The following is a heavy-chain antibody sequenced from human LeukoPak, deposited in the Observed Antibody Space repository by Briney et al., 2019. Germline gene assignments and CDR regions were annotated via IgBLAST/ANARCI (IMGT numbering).Heavy chain of an antibody. Sequence: SLRRSCAASGFTFDDYAMHWVRQAPGKGLEWVSGISWNSGSIGYADSVKGRFTISRDNAKNSLYLQMNSLRAEDTALYYCAKDRLRFLEWFDRNWFDPWGQGTLVTVSS. V-gene: IGHV3-9*01. D-gene: IGHD3-3*01. CDR2: ISWNSGSI. CDR3: AKDRLRFLEWFDRNWFDP. CDR1: GFTFDDYA. J-gene: IGHJ5*02.